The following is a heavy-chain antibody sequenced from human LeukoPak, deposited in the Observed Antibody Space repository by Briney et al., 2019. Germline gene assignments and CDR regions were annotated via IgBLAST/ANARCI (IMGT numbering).Heavy chain of an antibody. D-gene: IGHD3-22*01. V-gene: IGHV1-18*01. J-gene: IGHJ6*02. Sequence: ASVKVSCKASGYTFTSYGISWVRQAPGQGLEWMGWISAYNGNTNYAQKLQGRVTMTTDTSTSTAYMELSRLRSDDTAVYYCARESLTMTVVVTESSGMDVWGQGTTVTVSS. CDR2: ISAYNGNT. CDR3: ARESLTMTVVVTESSGMDV. CDR1: GYTFTSYG.